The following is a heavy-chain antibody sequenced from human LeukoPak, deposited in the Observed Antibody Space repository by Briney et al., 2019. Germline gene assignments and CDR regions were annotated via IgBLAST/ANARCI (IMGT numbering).Heavy chain of an antibody. J-gene: IGHJ4*02. CDR2: IYYSGST. Sequence: MPSETLSLTCSVSGGSISSSSYYWDWMRQPPGKGLEWIGSIYYSGSTFYNPSLKSRVTISVDTSKNQFSLKLSSVTAADTAVYYCARHRIAAAGNTPFDYWGQGTLVTVSS. CDR1: GGSISSSSYY. CDR3: ARHRIAAAGNTPFDY. D-gene: IGHD6-13*01. V-gene: IGHV4-39*07.